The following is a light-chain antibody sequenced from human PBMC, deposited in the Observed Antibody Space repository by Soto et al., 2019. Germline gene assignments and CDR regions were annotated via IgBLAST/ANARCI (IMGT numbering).Light chain of an antibody. CDR2: WAS. Sequence: DFVMTQSPDSLAVSLGERATINCKSSQSVLYSSNNKNYLAWYQVKPGQPPKLLIAWASARESGVPDRFSGSGSGTDFTLTISTLQAEDVAVYYCQQYYITPYTFGQGTKLEIK. CDR1: QSVLYSSNNKNY. CDR3: QQYYITPYT. V-gene: IGKV4-1*01. J-gene: IGKJ2*01.